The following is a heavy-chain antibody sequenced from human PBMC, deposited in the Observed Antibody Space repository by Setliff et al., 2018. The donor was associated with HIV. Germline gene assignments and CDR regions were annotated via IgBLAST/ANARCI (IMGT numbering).Heavy chain of an antibody. CDR2: IYYSGTT. D-gene: IGHD6-6*01. J-gene: IGHJ5*02. CDR1: GGSISSGSHY. V-gene: IGHV4-39*02. CDR3: AREFSSSSFDQ. Sequence: PSETLSLTCSVSGGSISSGSHYWGWIRQAPGKGLERIGNIYYSGTTFYNPSLKSRVSISVDTSRNEFSLKLTSVTAADTAVYYCAREFSSSSFDQWGQGTLVTVSS.